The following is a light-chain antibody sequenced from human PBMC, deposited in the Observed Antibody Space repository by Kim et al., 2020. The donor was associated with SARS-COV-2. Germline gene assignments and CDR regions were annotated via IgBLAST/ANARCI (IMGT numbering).Light chain of an antibody. V-gene: IGKV1-39*01. CDR2: AAP. CDR1: ISPY. Sequence: ISPYLNWYQQKSGKAPKPLTYAAPSLQSGVPSRFSGSGLGTDFPLPTNSRQPDDFAIYYCQKSPSIPYTFGPGPSWRS. J-gene: IGKJ2*01. CDR3: QKSPSIPYT.